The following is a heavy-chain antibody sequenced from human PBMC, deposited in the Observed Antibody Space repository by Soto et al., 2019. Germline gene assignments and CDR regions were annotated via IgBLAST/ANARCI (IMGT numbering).Heavy chain of an antibody. CDR2: INPNSGGT. V-gene: IGHV1-2*02. J-gene: IGHJ6*02. Sequence: VASVTVSCKASGYTFTGYYMHWVRQAPGQGLEWMGWINPNSGGTNYAQKFQGRVTMTRDTSISTAYMELSRLRSDDTAVYYCARGVGRGLYYYDSSGYLMDLWGHATPVTASS. D-gene: IGHD3-22*01. CDR1: GYTFTGYY. CDR3: ARGVGRGLYYYDSSGYLMDL.